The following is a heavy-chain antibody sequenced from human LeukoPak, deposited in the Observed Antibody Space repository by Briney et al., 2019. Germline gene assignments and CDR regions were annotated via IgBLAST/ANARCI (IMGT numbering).Heavy chain of an antibody. J-gene: IGHJ4*02. Sequence: SETLSLTCAVYGGSFSGYYWSWIRQHPGKGLEWIGYIYYSGSTYYNPSLKSRVTISVDTSKNQFSLKLSSVTAADTAVYYCARDGSSGYYYHPFDYWGQGTLVTVSS. CDR3: ARDGSSGYYYHPFDY. V-gene: IGHV4-31*11. D-gene: IGHD3-22*01. CDR1: GGSFSGYY. CDR2: IYYSGST.